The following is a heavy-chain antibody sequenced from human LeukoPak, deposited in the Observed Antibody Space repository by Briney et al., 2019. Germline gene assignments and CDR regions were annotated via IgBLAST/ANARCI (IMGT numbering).Heavy chain of an antibody. D-gene: IGHD2-21*02. V-gene: IGHV1-18*01. CDR1: GYTFTSYG. CDR3: AGRAYCGGDCYFPPDY. CDR2: ISAYNGNT. J-gene: IGHJ4*02. Sequence: GASVKVSCKASGYTFTSYGISWVRQAPGQGLGWMGWISAYNGNTNYAQKLQGRVTMTTDTSTSTAYMELRSLRSDDTAVYYCAGRAYCGGDCYFPPDYWGQGTLVTVSS.